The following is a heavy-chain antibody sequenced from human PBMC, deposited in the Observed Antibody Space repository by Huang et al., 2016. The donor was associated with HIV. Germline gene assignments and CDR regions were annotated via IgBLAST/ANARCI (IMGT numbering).Heavy chain of an antibody. V-gene: IGHV3-7*01. CDR3: ATKTGAMDI. CDR2: IKQDEMEK. CDR1: TFSFGAYW. Sequence: VESGGRLVQPGGSIRLSCVGSTFSFGAYWMSWVRQTAGKGLEWVANIKQDEMEKYYVESVKGRFNISRDNAKKILFLQMDNVRVEDTATYYCATKTGAMDIWGQGTAVTVS. J-gene: IGHJ6*02. D-gene: IGHD1-7*01.